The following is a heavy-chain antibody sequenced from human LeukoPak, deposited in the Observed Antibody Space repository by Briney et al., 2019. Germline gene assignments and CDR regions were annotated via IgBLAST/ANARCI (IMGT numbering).Heavy chain of an antibody. CDR1: GFTFSSYA. J-gene: IGHJ4*02. V-gene: IGHV3-23*01. D-gene: IGHD3-22*01. Sequence: GGSLRLSCAASGFTFSSYAMSWVRQAPGKGLEWVSAISGSGGSTYYADSVKGRFTISRDNSKNTLCLQMNSLRAGDTAVYYCAKSSYYDSSGFYREYYFDYWGQGTLVPVSS. CDR3: AKSSYYDSSGFYREYYFDY. CDR2: ISGSGGST.